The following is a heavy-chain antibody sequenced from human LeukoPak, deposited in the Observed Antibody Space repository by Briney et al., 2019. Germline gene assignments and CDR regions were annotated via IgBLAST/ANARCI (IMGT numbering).Heavy chain of an antibody. CDR1: GFTVRSNY. CDR3: ARDLGDY. D-gene: IGHD3-10*01. J-gene: IGHJ4*02. CDR2: IYSGGGT. Sequence: GGSLRLSCAASGFTVRSNYMSWVRQAPGKGLEWVPVIYSGGGTHYADSVKGRFTISRDSSKNTLYLQMNSLRAEDTAVYYCARDLGDYWGQGALVTVST. V-gene: IGHV3-53*01.